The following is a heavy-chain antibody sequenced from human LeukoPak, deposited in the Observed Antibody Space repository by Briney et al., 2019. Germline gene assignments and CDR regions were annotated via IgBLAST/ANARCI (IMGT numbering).Heavy chain of an antibody. CDR3: AKEKGYCSGGSCYGAFDI. V-gene: IGHV3-74*01. J-gene: IGHJ3*02. Sequence: GGSLRLSCAASGFTFSNYRMHWVRQAPGKGLVWVSRINTDGSSTSYADSVKGRFTISRDNSKNTLYLQMNSLRAEDTAVYYCAKEKGYCSGGSCYGAFDIWGQGTMVTVSS. D-gene: IGHD2-15*01. CDR1: GFTFSNYR. CDR2: INTDGSST.